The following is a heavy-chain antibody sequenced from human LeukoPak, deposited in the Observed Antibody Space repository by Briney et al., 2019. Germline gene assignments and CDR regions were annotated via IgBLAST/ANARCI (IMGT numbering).Heavy chain of an antibody. D-gene: IGHD3-22*01. V-gene: IGHV1-8*01. J-gene: IGHJ4*02. CDR3: AHMLQYYYDSSGYFSLDY. CDR1: GYTFTSYD. CDR2: MNPNSGNT. Sequence: ASVKVSCKASGYTFTSYDINWVRQATGQGLEWMGWMNPNSGNTGYAQNFQGRVTMTRNTSITTAYMELSSLRSEDTAVYYCAHMLQYYYDSSGYFSLDYWAREPWSPSPQ.